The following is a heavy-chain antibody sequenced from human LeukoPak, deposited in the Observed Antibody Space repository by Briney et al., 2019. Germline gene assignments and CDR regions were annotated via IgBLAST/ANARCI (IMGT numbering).Heavy chain of an antibody. D-gene: IGHD4-17*01. J-gene: IGHJ4*02. CDR1: GFTFSSYA. CDR2: ISGSGGST. CDR3: AKDPRDYGDYFDY. V-gene: IGHV3-23*01. Sequence: PGRSLRLSCAASGFTFSSYAMSWVRQAPGKGLEWVSAISGSGGSTYYADSVKGRFTISRDNSKNTLYLQMNSLRAENTAVYYCAKDPRDYGDYFDYWGQGTLVTVSS.